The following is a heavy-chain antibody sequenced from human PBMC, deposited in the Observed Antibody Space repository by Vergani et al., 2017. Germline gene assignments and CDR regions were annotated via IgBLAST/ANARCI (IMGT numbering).Heavy chain of an antibody. CDR2: INPNSGGT. J-gene: IGHJ3*02. CDR1: GYTFTGYY. Sequence: QVQLVQSGAEVKKPGASVKVSCKASGYTFTGYYMHWVRQAPGQGLEWMGWINPNSGGTNYAQKFQGRVTITADESTSTAYMELSSLRSEDTAVYYCARDRVVGATSDAFDIWGQGTMVTVSS. CDR3: ARDRVVGATSDAFDI. V-gene: IGHV1-2*02. D-gene: IGHD1-26*01.